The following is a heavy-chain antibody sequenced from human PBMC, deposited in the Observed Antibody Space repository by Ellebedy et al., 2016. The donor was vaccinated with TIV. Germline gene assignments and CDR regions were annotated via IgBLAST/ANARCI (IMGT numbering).Heavy chain of an antibody. CDR2: ISSSSSYI. D-gene: IGHD1-14*01. V-gene: IGHV3-21*04. CDR1: GFTFSSYA. CDR3: ARGRSGTYIHHAFDY. Sequence: PGGSLRLSCAASGFTFSSYAMHWVRQAPGKGLEWVSSISSSSSYIYYADSVKGRFTISRDNAKNSLYLQMNSLRAEDTAIYYCARGRSGTYIHHAFDYWGQGTLVTVSS. J-gene: IGHJ4*02.